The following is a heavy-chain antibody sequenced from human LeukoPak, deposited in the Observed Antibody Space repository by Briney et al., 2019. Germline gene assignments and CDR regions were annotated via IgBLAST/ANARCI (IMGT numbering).Heavy chain of an antibody. CDR1: GYTFTSYY. CDR3: ARAVTTVIPNWFDP. CDR2: INPNSGDT. V-gene: IGHV1-2*02. D-gene: IGHD4-11*01. J-gene: IGHJ5*02. Sequence: ASVKVSCKASGYTFTSYYMCWVRQAPGQGPEWMGWINPNSGDTRFAQKFQGRVTLTRDTSISTTYMELNSLRSDDTAVYYCARAVTTVIPNWFDPWGQGTLVTVSS.